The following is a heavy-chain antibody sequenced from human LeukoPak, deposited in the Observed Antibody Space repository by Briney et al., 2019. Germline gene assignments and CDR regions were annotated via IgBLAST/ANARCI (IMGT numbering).Heavy chain of an antibody. D-gene: IGHD3-22*01. V-gene: IGHV3-30*18. CDR3: AKDLHSSGYYQTGDY. Sequence: PGGSLRLSCAASGFTFSSYGMHWVRQAPGKGLEWVAVISYDGSNKYYADSVKGRFTISRDNSKNTLYLQMNSLRAGDTAVYYCAKDLHSSGYYQTGDYWGQGTLVTVSS. CDR2: ISYDGSNK. J-gene: IGHJ4*02. CDR1: GFTFSSYG.